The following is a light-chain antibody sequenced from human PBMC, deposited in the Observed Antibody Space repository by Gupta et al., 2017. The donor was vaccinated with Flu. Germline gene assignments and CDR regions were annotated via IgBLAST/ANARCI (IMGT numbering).Light chain of an antibody. CDR1: SSDVGGYNY. J-gene: IGLJ3*02. Sequence: QPALTQPRSVSGCPGQSVTISCTGTSSDVGGYNYVSWYQQHPGKAPKLMIYDVSKRPSGVPDRFSGSKSGNTASLTISGLQAEDEADYYCCSYAGSYTWVFGGGTKLTVL. CDR3: CSYAGSYTWV. CDR2: DVS. V-gene: IGLV2-11*01.